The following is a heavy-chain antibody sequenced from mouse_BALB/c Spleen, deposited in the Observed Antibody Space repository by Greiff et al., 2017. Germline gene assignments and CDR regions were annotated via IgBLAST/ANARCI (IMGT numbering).Heavy chain of an antibody. D-gene: IGHD2-4*01. J-gene: IGHJ3*01. CDR3: AREGLDYDGWFAY. CDR2: ISSGGSYT. CDR1: GFTFSSYA. Sequence: EVQGVESGGGLVKPGGSLKLSCAASGFTFSSYAMSWVRQSPEKRLEWVAEISSGGSYTYYPDTVTGRFTISRDNAKNTLYLEMSSLRSEDTAMYYCAREGLDYDGWFAYWGQGTLVTVSA. V-gene: IGHV5-9-4*01.